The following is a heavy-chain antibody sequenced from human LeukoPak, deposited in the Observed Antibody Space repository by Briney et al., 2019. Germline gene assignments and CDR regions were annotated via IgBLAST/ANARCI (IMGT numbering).Heavy chain of an antibody. CDR3: AGGLLRG. CDR2: IAYDGSNK. D-gene: IGHD3-10*01. V-gene: IGHV3-30-3*01. CDR1: GFTFRTYC. J-gene: IGHJ4*02. Sequence: GGSLRLSCAASGFTFRTYCMHWVRQAPAKGLEWVAVIAYDGSNKYYADSVKGRFTISRDNSKSTLFLQMNSLRAEDTAVYYCAGGLLRGGGQGTLVTVSS.